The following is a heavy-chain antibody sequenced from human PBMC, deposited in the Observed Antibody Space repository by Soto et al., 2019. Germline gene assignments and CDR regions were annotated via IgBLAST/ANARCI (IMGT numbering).Heavy chain of an antibody. CDR2: ISGSGGST. D-gene: IGHD3-3*02. Sequence: PGGSLRLSCAASGFTFSSYAMSWVRQAPGKGLEWVSAISGSGGSTYYADSVKGRFTISRDNSKNTLYLQMNSLRAEDTAVYYCARIGFLEWLSYFDYWGQGTLVTVSS. CDR3: ARIGFLEWLSYFDY. CDR1: GFTFSSYA. V-gene: IGHV3-23*01. J-gene: IGHJ4*02.